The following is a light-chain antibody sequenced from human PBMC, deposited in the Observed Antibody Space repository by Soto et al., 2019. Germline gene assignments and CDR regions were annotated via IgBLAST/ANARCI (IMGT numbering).Light chain of an antibody. CDR1: SSNIGAGYD. V-gene: IGLV1-40*01. J-gene: IGLJ1*01. CDR3: KSYDSSLSVEV. CDR2: GNS. Sequence: QSVLTQPPSVSGAPGQRVTISCTGSSSNIGAGYDVHWYQQLPGTAPKLLIYGNSNRPSGVPDRFPGSKSGTSASLAITGLQAEDEADYYCKSYDSSLSVEVFGTGTKVTVL.